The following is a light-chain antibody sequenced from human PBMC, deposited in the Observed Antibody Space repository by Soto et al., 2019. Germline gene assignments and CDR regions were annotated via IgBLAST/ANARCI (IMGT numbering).Light chain of an antibody. CDR1: QSVSSSY. V-gene: IGKV3-20*01. CDR2: GAS. CDR3: QQFGSSPPMYA. Sequence: EIVLTQSPGTLSLSPGERATLSCRASQSVSSSYLAWYQQRPGQAPRLLIYGASSRATGIPDRFSGGGSGTAFTLTISRLEPEDFAVYSCQQFGSSPPMYAFGQGTELEIK. J-gene: IGKJ2*01.